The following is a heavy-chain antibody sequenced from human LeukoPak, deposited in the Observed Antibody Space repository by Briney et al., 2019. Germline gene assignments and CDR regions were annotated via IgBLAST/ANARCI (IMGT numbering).Heavy chain of an antibody. CDR1: GYTFTDYY. Sequence: GASVKVSCKASGYTFTDYYVYWVRQAPGQGLEWMGWINPNSGDTNYAQKFQGRVTMTRDTSISTAYMDLSSLRSDDTAMYCCARMWSTATSGWNWFDPWGQGTLVTVSS. J-gene: IGHJ5*02. V-gene: IGHV1-2*02. CDR3: ARMWSTATSGWNWFDP. CDR2: INPNSGDT. D-gene: IGHD6-13*01.